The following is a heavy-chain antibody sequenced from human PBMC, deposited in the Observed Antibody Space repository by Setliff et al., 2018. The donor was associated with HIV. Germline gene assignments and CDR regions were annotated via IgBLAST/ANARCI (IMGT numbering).Heavy chain of an antibody. CDR3: ARDKDAIYYGSGSFFYYYYMDV. D-gene: IGHD3-10*01. J-gene: IGHJ6*03. Sequence: ASVKVSCKASGGTFSSYAISWVRQAPGQGLEWMGRIIPMFGTANYAQKFQGRVTITADKSTSTAYMELSSLRSEDTAVYYCARDKDAIYYGSGSFFYYYYMDVWGKGTTVTVSS. CDR1: GGTFSSYA. CDR2: IIPMFGTA. V-gene: IGHV1-69*06.